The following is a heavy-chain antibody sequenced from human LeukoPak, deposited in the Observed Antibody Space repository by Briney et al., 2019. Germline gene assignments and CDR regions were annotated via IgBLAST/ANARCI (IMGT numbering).Heavy chain of an antibody. CDR3: ARTVGATPIDY. Sequence: ASVTVSCKAPGYTFTSYYMHWVRQAPGQGLEWMGIINPSGGSTSYAQKFQGRVTMTRDTSTSTVYMELSSLRSEDTAVYYCARTVGATPIDYWGQGTLVTVSS. J-gene: IGHJ4*02. CDR2: INPSGGST. V-gene: IGHV1-46*01. D-gene: IGHD1-26*01. CDR1: GYTFTSYY.